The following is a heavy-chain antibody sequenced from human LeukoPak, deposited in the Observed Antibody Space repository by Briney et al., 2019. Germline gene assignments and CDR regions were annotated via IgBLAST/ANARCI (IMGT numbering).Heavy chain of an antibody. V-gene: IGHV3-74*01. CDR3: ARGPNSNWSGLDF. J-gene: IGHJ4*02. D-gene: IGHD6-6*01. CDR2: ISPTGSTT. Sequence: RAGGSLRLSCTASGFSFSGHWMHWPRQLPGKGLVWVSRISPTGSTTSYADSVKGRFTVSRDNAKNTLYLQVNNLRAEDTAVYYCARGPNSNWSGLDFWGQGTLLTVSS. CDR1: GFSFSGHW.